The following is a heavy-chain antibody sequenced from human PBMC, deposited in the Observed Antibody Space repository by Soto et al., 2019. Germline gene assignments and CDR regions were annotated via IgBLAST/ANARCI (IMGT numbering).Heavy chain of an antibody. J-gene: IGHJ4*01. D-gene: IGHD3-10*02. V-gene: IGHV1-46*01. CDR3: ARDGGNMCDYFDD. CDR2: INPTGDRI. CDR1: GYTFMNHY. Sequence: ASVKVSFKTSGYTFMNHYIHWMRQAPGQGLEWMGGINPTGDRINYAEKFEGRVTMTTDASTSTVYMELSSLRLEDTAVYYCARDGGNMCDYFDDWGQGSMVTVSS.